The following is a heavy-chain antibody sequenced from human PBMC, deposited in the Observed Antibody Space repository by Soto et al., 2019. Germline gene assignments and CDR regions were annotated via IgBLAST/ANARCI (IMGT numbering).Heavy chain of an antibody. CDR2: ISAYNGNT. Sequence: ASVKVSCKASGYTFTSYGISWVRQASGQGLEWMGWISAYNGNTNYAQKLQGRVTMTTDTSTSTAYMELRSLRSDDTAVYYCARPFGYSGSYGFDYWGQGTLVTVPQ. CDR1: GYTFTSYG. V-gene: IGHV1-18*01. D-gene: IGHD1-26*01. J-gene: IGHJ4*02. CDR3: ARPFGYSGSYGFDY.